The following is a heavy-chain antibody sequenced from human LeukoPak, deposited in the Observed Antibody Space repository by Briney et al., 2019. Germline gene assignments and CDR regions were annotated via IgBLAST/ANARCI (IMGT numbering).Heavy chain of an antibody. V-gene: IGHV3-23*01. CDR3: ASVALDYSNYGYFQH. Sequence: GGTLRLSCAASGFTFSSYGMSWVRQAPGKGLEWVSAISGSGGSTYYADSVKGRFTISRDNSKNTLYLQMNSLRAEDTAVYYCASVALDYSNYGYFQHWGQGTLVTVSS. CDR1: GFTFSSYG. CDR2: ISGSGGST. D-gene: IGHD4-11*01. J-gene: IGHJ1*01.